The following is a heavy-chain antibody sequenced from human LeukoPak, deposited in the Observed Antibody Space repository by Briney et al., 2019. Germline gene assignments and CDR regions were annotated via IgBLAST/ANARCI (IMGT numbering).Heavy chain of an antibody. Sequence: PGGSLRLSCAASGFTFSSYAMHWVCQAPGKGLEWVAVISYDGSNKYYADSVKGRFTISRDNSKNTLYLQMNSLRAEDTAVYYCARPSTVTPRAYYYYYGMDVWGQGTTVTVSS. CDR2: ISYDGSNK. V-gene: IGHV3-30-3*01. CDR3: ARPSTVTPRAYYYYYGMDV. J-gene: IGHJ6*02. D-gene: IGHD4-17*01. CDR1: GFTFSSYA.